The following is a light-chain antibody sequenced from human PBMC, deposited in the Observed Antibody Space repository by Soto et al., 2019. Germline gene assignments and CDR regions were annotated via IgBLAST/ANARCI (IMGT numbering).Light chain of an antibody. Sequence: EIVLTQSPGILSLSPGERATLSCRASPSVSNAFLAWYHQKPGQAPRLLIYGAATRATDGPDRFSGSGCGAGFNLTISSLEPEDDAVDYCHQYGYSPPRTFGQGTKVDIK. V-gene: IGKV3-20*01. CDR3: HQYGYSPPRT. CDR1: PSVSNAF. CDR2: GAA. J-gene: IGKJ1*01.